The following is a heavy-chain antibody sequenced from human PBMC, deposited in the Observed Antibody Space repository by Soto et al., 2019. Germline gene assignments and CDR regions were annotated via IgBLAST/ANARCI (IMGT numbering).Heavy chain of an antibody. CDR3: ARFGRKIGYYYGSGSSYSFTY. CDR2: INPSGGST. D-gene: IGHD3-10*01. Sequence: ASVKVSCKASGYTFTSYYMHWVRQAPGQGLEWMGIINPSGGSTSYAQKFQGRVTMTRDTSTSIVYMELSSLRSEATAVYYCARFGRKIGYYYGSGSSYSFTYGGQEPWSPSPQ. J-gene: IGHJ4*01. CDR1: GYTFTSYY. V-gene: IGHV1-46*03.